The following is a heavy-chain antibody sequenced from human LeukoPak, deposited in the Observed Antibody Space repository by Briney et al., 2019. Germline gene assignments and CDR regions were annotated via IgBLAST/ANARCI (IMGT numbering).Heavy chain of an antibody. Sequence: ASVKVSCKASGYTFTSYAMNWVRQAPGQGLEWMGWINTNTGNPTYAQGFTGRFVLSLDTSDSTAYLQISSLKAEDTAVYYCARDHGYGDYGGVDNWFDPWGQGTLVTVSS. J-gene: IGHJ5*02. CDR1: GYTFTSYA. CDR2: INTNTGNP. D-gene: IGHD4-17*01. V-gene: IGHV7-4-1*02. CDR3: ARDHGYGDYGGVDNWFDP.